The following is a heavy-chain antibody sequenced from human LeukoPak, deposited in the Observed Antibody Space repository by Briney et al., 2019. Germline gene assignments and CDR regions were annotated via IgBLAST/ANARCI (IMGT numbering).Heavy chain of an antibody. CDR2: INSDGSST. CDR1: GFTFSSYA. Sequence: GGSLRLSSAASGFTFSSYAMSWVRQAPGKGLVWVSRINSDGSSTSYADSVKGRFTISRDNAKNTLYLQMNSLRAEDTAVYYCARKAGGYSYGPLDYWGQGTLVTVSS. V-gene: IGHV3-74*01. CDR3: ARKAGGYSYGPLDY. J-gene: IGHJ4*02. D-gene: IGHD5-18*01.